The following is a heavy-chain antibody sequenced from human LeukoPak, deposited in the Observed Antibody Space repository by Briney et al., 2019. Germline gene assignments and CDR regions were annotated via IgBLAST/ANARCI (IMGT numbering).Heavy chain of an antibody. CDR1: GFTFSDYY. CDR3: ARERSGGTYYSDSSGYSF. V-gene: IGHV3-11*01. CDR2: IHSNGNTI. Sequence: AGSLTLPCTASGFTFSDYYMSWIRQAPGKGLEWVSYIHSNGNTIYHADSVEGLFTILRNNDKNSLYPQMNSPRADSTAFYYCARERSGGTYYSDSSGYSFWGQGTLVTVPS. D-gene: IGHD3-22*01. J-gene: IGHJ4*02.